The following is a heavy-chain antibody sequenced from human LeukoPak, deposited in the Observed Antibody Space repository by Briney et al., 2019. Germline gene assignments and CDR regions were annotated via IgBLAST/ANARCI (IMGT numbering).Heavy chain of an antibody. CDR1: GFTFSTYS. J-gene: IGHJ4*02. Sequence: GGSLRLSCAASGFTFSTYSMNWVRQAPGKGLEWVSYISSGGSTIYYADSMKGRFTISRDNAKNSLWLQMNTLRAEDTAVYYCARGRGSYFYWGQGTLVTVSS. D-gene: IGHD1-26*01. V-gene: IGHV3-48*04. CDR2: ISSGGSTI. CDR3: ARGRGSYFY.